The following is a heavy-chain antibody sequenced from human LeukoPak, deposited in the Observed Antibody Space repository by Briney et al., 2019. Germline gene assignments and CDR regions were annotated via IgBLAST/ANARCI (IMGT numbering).Heavy chain of an antibody. CDR3: ARGRGLRFLEWLRDNWFDP. D-gene: IGHD3-3*01. J-gene: IGHJ5*02. CDR2: INHSGST. V-gene: IGHV4-34*01. Sequence: SETLSLTCAVYGGSFSGYYWSWIRQPPGKGLEWIGEINHSGSTNYNPSLKSRVTISVDTSKNQFSLKLSSVTAEDTAVYYCARGRGLRFLEWLRDNWFDPWGQGTLVTVSS. CDR1: GGSFSGYY.